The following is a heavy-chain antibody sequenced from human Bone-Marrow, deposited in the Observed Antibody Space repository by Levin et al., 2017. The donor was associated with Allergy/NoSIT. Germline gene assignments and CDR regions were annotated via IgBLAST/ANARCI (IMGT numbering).Heavy chain of an antibody. CDR1: GFTFSSYW. CDR3: ARGINSIVVVPAAKNNWFDP. CDR2: INSDGSST. V-gene: IGHV3-74*01. J-gene: IGHJ5*02. D-gene: IGHD2-2*01. Sequence: GGSLRLSCAASGFTFSSYWMHWVRQAPGKGLVWVSRINSDGSSTSYADSVKGRFTISRDNAKNTLYLQMNSLRAEDTAVYYCARGINSIVVVPAAKNNWFDPWGQGTLVTVSS.